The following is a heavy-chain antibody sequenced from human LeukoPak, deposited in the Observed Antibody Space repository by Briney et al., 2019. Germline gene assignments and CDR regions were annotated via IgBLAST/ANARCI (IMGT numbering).Heavy chain of an antibody. Sequence: SATLSLTCTVSGGSISSNYWSWVRQPAGKGMEWIGRIYSSGSTDYNPSLKSRVTMSVDTSTNQFSLKLSSVTAADTAVYYCARGLAAAADRALDYWGQGTLVIVSS. V-gene: IGHV4-4*07. J-gene: IGHJ4*02. CDR2: IYSSGST. CDR3: ARGLAAAADRALDY. D-gene: IGHD6-13*01. CDR1: GGSISSNY.